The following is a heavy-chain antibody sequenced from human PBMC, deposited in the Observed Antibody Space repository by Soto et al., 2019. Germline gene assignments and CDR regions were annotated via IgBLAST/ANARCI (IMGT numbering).Heavy chain of an antibody. D-gene: IGHD6-13*01. V-gene: IGHV4-34*01. CDR3: ARGRKRQLVLSGNYGMDV. Sequence: PSETLSLTCAVYGGSFSGYYWSWIRQPPGKGLEWIGEISHSGSTNYNPSLKSRVTISVDTSKNQFSLKLSSVTAADTAVYYCARGRKRQLVLSGNYGMDVWGQGTTVTVSS. J-gene: IGHJ6*02. CDR1: GGSFSGYY. CDR2: ISHSGST.